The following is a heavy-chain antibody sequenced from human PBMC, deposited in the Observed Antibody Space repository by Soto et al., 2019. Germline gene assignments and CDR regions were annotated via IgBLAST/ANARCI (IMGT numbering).Heavy chain of an antibody. CDR2: IWYDGSNK. CDR1: GFTFSSYG. CDR3: AIDWRYCGGDCYSYYYYYGMDV. J-gene: IGHJ6*02. D-gene: IGHD2-21*02. Sequence: SLRLSCAASGFTFSSYGMHWVRQAPGTGLEWVAVIWYDGSNKYYADSVKGRFTISRDNSKNTLYLQMNSLRAEDTAVYYCAIDWRYCGGDCYSYYYYYGMDVWGQGTTVTVSS. V-gene: IGHV3-33*01.